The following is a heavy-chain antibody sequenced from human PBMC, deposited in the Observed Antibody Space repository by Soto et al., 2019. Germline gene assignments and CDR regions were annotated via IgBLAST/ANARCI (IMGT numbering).Heavy chain of an antibody. J-gene: IGHJ5*02. D-gene: IGHD3-3*01. CDR3: ARDRNLVGVVTFASGFDP. CDR1: GGSISSGGYY. Sequence: SETLSLTCTVSGGSISSGGYYWSWIRQHPGKGLEWIGYIYYSGSTYYNPSLKSRVTISVDTSKNQFSLKLSSVTAADTAVYYCARDRNLVGVVTFASGFDPWGQRTLVTVSS. V-gene: IGHV4-31*03. CDR2: IYYSGST.